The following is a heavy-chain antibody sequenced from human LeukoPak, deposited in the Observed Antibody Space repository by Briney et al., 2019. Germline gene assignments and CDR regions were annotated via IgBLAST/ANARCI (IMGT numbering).Heavy chain of an antibody. CDR1: GGPLSRGPYY. Sequence: PSETLSLTCTVSGGPLSRGPYYWGWIRQPPGKGLEWIGCIYYSGRTHYNPSFKSRVIISLDKSKNQFSLKLRSVTAADTAVYYCARGPPSLRSCDNWGQGTLVTVSS. CDR2: IYYSGRT. D-gene: IGHD4-17*01. CDR3: ARGPPSLRSCDN. V-gene: IGHV4-39*01. J-gene: IGHJ4*02.